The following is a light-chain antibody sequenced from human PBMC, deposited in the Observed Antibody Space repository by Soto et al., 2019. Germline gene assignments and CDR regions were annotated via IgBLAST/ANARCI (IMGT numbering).Light chain of an antibody. CDR2: VVS. J-gene: IGLJ3*02. Sequence: QSALTQPASVSGSPGQSITISCTGTSSDVGGYNYVSWFQQHPGKAPKLMIYVVSNRPSGISNRFSGSKSGNTASLTISGLQAEDEADYYCSSYTTSSSWVSGGGTKVTVL. CDR1: SSDVGGYNY. CDR3: SSYTTSSSWV. V-gene: IGLV2-14*01.